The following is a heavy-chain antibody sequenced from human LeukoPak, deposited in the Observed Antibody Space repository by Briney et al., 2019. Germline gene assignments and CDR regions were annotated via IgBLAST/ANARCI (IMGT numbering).Heavy chain of an antibody. D-gene: IGHD3-10*01. V-gene: IGHV3-7*03. Sequence: GGSLRLSCAASGFAFSGYWMSWVRQAPGKGLEWVANINQDGSETYYVDSVKGRFTISRDNTKNSLYLQMNSLRAEDTAVYYCARARGAGPGAHFDYWGQGTPVIVSS. CDR3: ARARGAGPGAHFDY. J-gene: IGHJ4*02. CDR2: INQDGSET. CDR1: GFAFSGYW.